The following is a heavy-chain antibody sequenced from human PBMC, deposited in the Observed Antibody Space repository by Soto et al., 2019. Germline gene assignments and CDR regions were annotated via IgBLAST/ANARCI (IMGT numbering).Heavy chain of an antibody. CDR3: ARGWLVTPHFDY. V-gene: IGHV4-31*03. CDR1: GGSISSGGYY. Sequence: QVQLQESGPGLVKPSQTLSLTCTVSGGSISSGGYYWSWIRRHPGKGLEWIGYIYYSGSTYYNPSLKSRXXIXVXXSKNQFSLKLSSVTAADTAVYYCARGWLVTPHFDYWGQGTLVTVSS. CDR2: IYYSGST. D-gene: IGHD3-9*01. J-gene: IGHJ4*02.